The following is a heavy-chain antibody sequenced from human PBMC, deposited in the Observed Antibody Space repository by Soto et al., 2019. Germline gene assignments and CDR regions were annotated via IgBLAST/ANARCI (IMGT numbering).Heavy chain of an antibody. D-gene: IGHD6-19*01. V-gene: IGHV4-59*02. J-gene: IGHJ4*02. CDR2: MHYTGFS. CDR3: ARGPYSSGWYLSIFDY. CDR1: GDSVTSHY. Sequence: PSETLSLTCSFSGDSVTSHYLTWIRQSPEKGLEWIGYMHYTGFSHYNPSLKSRLTISVDTSKNQFSLKLSSVTAADTAVYYCARGPYSSGWYLSIFDYWGQGTLVTVSS.